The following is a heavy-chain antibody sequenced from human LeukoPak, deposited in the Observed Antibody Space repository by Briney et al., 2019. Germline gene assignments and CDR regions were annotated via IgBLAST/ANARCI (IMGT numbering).Heavy chain of an antibody. Sequence: SETLSLTCAVSGGSISSGGYSWSWIRQPPGKGLEWIAYIYYSGSTNYNPSLKSRVTISVDTSKNQFSLKLASVTAADTAVYYCARDRPGDSSLDYWGQGTLVTVSS. CDR3: ARDRPGDSSLDY. CDR2: IYYSGST. V-gene: IGHV4-61*08. J-gene: IGHJ4*02. D-gene: IGHD6-13*01. CDR1: GGSISSGGYS.